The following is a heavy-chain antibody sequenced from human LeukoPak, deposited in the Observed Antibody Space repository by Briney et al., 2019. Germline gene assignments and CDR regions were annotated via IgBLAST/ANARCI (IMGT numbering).Heavy chain of an antibody. CDR1: GYTFTGYW. J-gene: IGHJ4*02. V-gene: IGHV1-18*04. D-gene: IGHD3-3*01. Sequence: GASVKVSCKAFGYTFTGYWMHWVRQAPGQGLEWMGWISAYNGNTNYAQKLQGRVTMTTDTSTSTAYMELRSLRSDDTAVYYCARRITTYFDYWGQGTLVTVSS. CDR3: ARRITTYFDY. CDR2: ISAYNGNT.